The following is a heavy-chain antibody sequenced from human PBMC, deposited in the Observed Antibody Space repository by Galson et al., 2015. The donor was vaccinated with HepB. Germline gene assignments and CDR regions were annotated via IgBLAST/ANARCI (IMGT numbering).Heavy chain of an antibody. J-gene: IGHJ6*02. CDR2: IYSGGST. CDR3: ARVSNWGFPDYYYGMDV. D-gene: IGHD7-27*01. Sequence: SLRLSCAASGFTVSSNYMSWVRQAPGKGLEWVSVIYSGGSTYYADSVKGRFTISRHNSKNTLYLQMNSLRAEDTTVYYCARVSNWGFPDYYYGMDVWGQGTTVTVSS. CDR1: GFTVSSNY. V-gene: IGHV3-53*04.